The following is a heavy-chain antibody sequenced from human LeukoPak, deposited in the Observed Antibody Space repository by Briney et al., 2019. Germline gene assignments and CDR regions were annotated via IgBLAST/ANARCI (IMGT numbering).Heavy chain of an antibody. CDR1: GASISTNY. CDR2: IYNSGNT. J-gene: IGHJ4*02. Sequence: SETLSLTCSVSGASISTNYWSWIRQPVGKGLEWIGRIYNSGNTNYSPSLESRVTMSADTSKNHFSLRLTSVTAADTAVYYCARGSFDSSGYYVFDYWGQGRLVTVSS. CDR3: ARGSFDSSGYYVFDY. V-gene: IGHV4-4*07. D-gene: IGHD3-22*01.